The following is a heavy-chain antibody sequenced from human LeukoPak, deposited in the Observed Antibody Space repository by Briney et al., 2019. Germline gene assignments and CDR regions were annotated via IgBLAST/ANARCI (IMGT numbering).Heavy chain of an antibody. V-gene: IGHV1-2*06. CDR2: INPNSGGT. CDR1: GYTFTGYY. J-gene: IGHJ5*02. CDR3: ARQRKYCSSTSCNNWFDP. Sequence: ASVKVSCKASGYTFTGYYMHWVRQAPGQGLEWMGRINPNSGGTNYAQKFQGRVTMTRDTSISTAYMELSRLRSDDTAVYYCARQRKYCSSTSCNNWFDPWGQGTLVTVSS. D-gene: IGHD2-2*01.